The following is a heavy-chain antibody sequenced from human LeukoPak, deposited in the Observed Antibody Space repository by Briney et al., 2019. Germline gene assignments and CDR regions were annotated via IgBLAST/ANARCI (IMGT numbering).Heavy chain of an antibody. CDR3: ATGRYDFDY. Sequence: SETLSLTCTVSGGSLSSYYWSWIRQPPEKGLEWIGFMHYSGSANYNPSLKSRVTISVDTSKNQFSVKLKSVTAADTAVYYCATGRYDFDYWGQGSLVTVAS. D-gene: IGHD1-26*01. J-gene: IGHJ4*02. CDR1: GGSLSSYY. V-gene: IGHV4-59*01. CDR2: MHYSGSA.